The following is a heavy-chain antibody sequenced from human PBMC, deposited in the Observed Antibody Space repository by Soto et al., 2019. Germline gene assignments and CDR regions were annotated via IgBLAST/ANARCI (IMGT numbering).Heavy chain of an antibody. J-gene: IGHJ4*02. V-gene: IGHV4-30-4*01. CDR1: GGSISSGNYY. CDR2: ISYSGST. D-gene: IGHD1-7*01. CDR3: ATMGTPATGLYYFDY. Sequence: QVQLQESGPGLVKPSQTLSLTCTVSGGSISSGNYYWSWIRQPPGKGLEWIGFISYSGSTYYNASLESRVTISVDTSQTQFSLNLSFVTAADTAVYYCATMGTPATGLYYFDYWGQGTLVTVSS.